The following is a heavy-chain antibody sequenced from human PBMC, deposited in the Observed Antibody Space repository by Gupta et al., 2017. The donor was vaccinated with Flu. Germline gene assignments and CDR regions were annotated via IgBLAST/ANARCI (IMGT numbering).Heavy chain of an antibody. J-gene: IGHJ5*01. D-gene: IGHD1-26*01. CDR2: IHDAENT. CDR3: ARLRRHSGSYYWFDS. V-gene: IGHV4-59*01. CDR1: Y. Sequence: YWSWIRQSPGEGLEWIGYIHDAENTDYNPSLRSRVVISQDTSKNQFFLTLTSVTAADTAIYFCARLRRHSGSYYWFDSWGQGTLVTVSS.